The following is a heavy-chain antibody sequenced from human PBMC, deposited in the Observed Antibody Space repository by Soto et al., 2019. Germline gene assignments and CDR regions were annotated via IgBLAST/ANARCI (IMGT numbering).Heavy chain of an antibody. J-gene: IGHJ3*01. V-gene: IGHV3-11*01. CDR3: GRVPYQLLMPFEF. CDR2: ISSSGSTI. D-gene: IGHD2-2*01. CDR1: GFTFSDYY. Sequence: QVQLVESGGGLVKPGGSLRLSCAASGFTFSDYYMSWIRQAPGKGLEWVSYISSSGSTIYYADSVKGRFTISRDNAKTQLYLQRNARRPEAPAGYYGGRVPYQLLMPFEFWGQGKWSPSLQ.